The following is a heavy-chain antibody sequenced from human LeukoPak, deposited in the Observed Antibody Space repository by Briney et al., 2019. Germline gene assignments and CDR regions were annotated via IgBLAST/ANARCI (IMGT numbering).Heavy chain of an antibody. D-gene: IGHD3-3*01. CDR1: GGSISSSSYY. J-gene: IGHJ4*02. CDR2: IYYSGST. Sequence: SSETLSLTCTVSGGSISSSSYYWGWVRQPPGKGLEWIGSIYYSGSTYYNPSLKSRVTISVDTSKNQFSLKLSSVTAADTAVYYCARVRTYYDFWSGYPLFDYWGQGTLVTVSS. V-gene: IGHV4-39*07. CDR3: ARVRTYYDFWSGYPLFDY.